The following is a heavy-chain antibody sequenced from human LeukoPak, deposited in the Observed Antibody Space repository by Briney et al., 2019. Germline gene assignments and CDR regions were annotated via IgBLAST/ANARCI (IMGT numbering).Heavy chain of an antibody. J-gene: IGHJ6*03. Sequence: SETLSLTCTVSGGSISSYYWSWIRQPPGKGLEWIGYIYYSGSTNYNPSLKSRVTISVDTSKNHFSLKLSSVTAADTAVYYCARADRRTYYMDVWGKGTTVTVSS. V-gene: IGHV4-59*01. CDR2: IYYSGST. CDR1: GGSISSYY. D-gene: IGHD3-16*02. CDR3: ARADRRTYYMDV.